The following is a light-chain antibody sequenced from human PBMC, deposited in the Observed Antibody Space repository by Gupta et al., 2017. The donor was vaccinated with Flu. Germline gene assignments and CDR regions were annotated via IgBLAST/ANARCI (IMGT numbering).Light chain of an antibody. V-gene: IGKV6-21*01. Sequence: EIVLTQSPGFKSVTPKETVTITCRASQSIGTSLHWYQQRPDESPKLRITCAAQSFSGAPSRFSGSGSGTHFTLTVNSLEPEDAATYYCLQSSTLPYTFGQGTKLEIK. CDR1: QSIGTS. CDR3: LQSSTLPYT. CDR2: CAA. J-gene: IGKJ2*01.